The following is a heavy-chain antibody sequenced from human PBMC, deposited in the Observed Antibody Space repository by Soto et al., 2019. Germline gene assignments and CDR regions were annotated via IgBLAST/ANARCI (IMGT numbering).Heavy chain of an antibody. CDR3: ARQIVGARGFRDYYYGMDV. Sequence: PSETLSLTCTVSGGSISSSSYYWGWIRQPPGKWLEWIGSIYYSGSTYYNPSLKSRVTISVDTSKNQFSLKLSSVTAADTAVYYCARQIVGARGFRDYYYGMDVWGQGTTVTVYS. CDR1: GGSISSSSYY. J-gene: IGHJ6*02. D-gene: IGHD1-26*01. CDR2: IYYSGST. V-gene: IGHV4-39*01.